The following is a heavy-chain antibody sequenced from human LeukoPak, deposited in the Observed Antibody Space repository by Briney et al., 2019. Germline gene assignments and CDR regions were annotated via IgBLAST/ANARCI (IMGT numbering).Heavy chain of an antibody. J-gene: IGHJ5*02. Sequence: GGSLRLSCAASGFTFSSYEMNWVRQAPGKGLEWVSYISSSGSTIYYADSVKGRFTISRDNAKNSLYLQMNSLRAEDTAVYYCASFQPLGYCSGGSCYNNWFDPWGQGTLVTVSS. V-gene: IGHV3-48*03. CDR1: GFTFSSYE. CDR3: ASFQPLGYCSGGSCYNNWFDP. CDR2: ISSSGSTI. D-gene: IGHD2-15*01.